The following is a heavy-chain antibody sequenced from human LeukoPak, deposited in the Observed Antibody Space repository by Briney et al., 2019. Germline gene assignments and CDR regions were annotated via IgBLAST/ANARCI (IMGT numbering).Heavy chain of an antibody. J-gene: IGHJ4*02. CDR1: GFTFSAYE. CDR2: IYYSGST. CDR3: ARSWGYDFWTGNLLDY. D-gene: IGHD3-3*01. Sequence: GSLRLSCAASGFTFSAYEMNWVRQPPGKGLEWIGSIYYSGSTYYNASLKSRVTISVDMSKNQFSLRVTSVTAADTAVYYCARSWGYDFWTGNLLDYWGQGTLVSVSS. V-gene: IGHV4-38-2*01.